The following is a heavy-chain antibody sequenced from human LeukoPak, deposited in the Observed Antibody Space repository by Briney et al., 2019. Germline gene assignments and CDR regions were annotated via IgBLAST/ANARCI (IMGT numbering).Heavy chain of an antibody. D-gene: IGHD6-19*01. V-gene: IGHV5-51*01. Sequence: GESLKISCKGAGYSFTSYWNGWVRQMPGKGLEWMGIIYPGDSDTRYSPSFQGQVTISADKSISTAYLQWTSLKASDTAMYYCARMSSGRTTHYWGQGTLVTVSS. CDR2: IYPGDSDT. J-gene: IGHJ4*02. CDR3: ARMSSGRTTHY. CDR1: GYSFTSYW.